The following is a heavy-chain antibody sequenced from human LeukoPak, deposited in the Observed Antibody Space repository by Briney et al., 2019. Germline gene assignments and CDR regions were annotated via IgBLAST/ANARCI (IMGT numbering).Heavy chain of an antibody. Sequence: PSETLSLTCAVYGGSFSGYYWSWIRQPPGKGLEWIGEINHSGSTNYNPSLKSRVTISVDTSKNQFSLKLSSVTAADTAVYYCARQRRVRSDAFDIWGQGTMVTVSS. J-gene: IGHJ3*02. V-gene: IGHV4-34*01. CDR1: GGSFSGYY. CDR3: ARQRRVRSDAFDI. CDR2: INHSGST. D-gene: IGHD4/OR15-4a*01.